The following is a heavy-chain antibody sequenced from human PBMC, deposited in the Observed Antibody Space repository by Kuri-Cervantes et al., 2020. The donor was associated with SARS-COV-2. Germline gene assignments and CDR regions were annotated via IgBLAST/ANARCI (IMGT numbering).Heavy chain of an antibody. D-gene: IGHD6-6*01. Sequence: GESLKISCAASGFTFSSYSMNWVRQAPGKGLEWVSYISSSGSTIYYADSVKGRFTISRDNAKNSLYLQMNSLRAEDTAVYYCARDSSSPFDYWGQGTLVTVSS. V-gene: IGHV3-48*04. J-gene: IGHJ4*02. CDR2: ISSSGSTI. CDR1: GFTFSSYS. CDR3: ARDSSSPFDY.